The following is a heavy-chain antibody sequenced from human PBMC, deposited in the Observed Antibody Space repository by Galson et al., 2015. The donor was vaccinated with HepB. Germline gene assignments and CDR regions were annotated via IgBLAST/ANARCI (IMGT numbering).Heavy chain of an antibody. V-gene: IGHV1-2*02. D-gene: IGHD3-16*01. CDR3: ARDHFGGHQGSAFDY. CDR1: GYTFTGYY. J-gene: IGHJ4*02. CDR2: INPNSGGT. Sequence: SVKVSCKASGYTFTGYYMHWVRQAPGQGLEWMGWINPNSGGTNYAQKFQGRVTMIRDTSISTAYMELSRLRSDDTAVYYCARDHFGGHQGSAFDYWGQGTLVTVSS.